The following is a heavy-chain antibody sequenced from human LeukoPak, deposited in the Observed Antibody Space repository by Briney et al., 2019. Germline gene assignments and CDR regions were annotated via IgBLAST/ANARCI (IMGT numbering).Heavy chain of an antibody. Sequence: TGESLKISCKTSGYIFTNYWIGWVRQKTGNGLEWIGFIYPGDSETTYSPSFQGQASISADKSTSTAYLQWTRLAASDTAVYYCARNPAVAGSAYKWFDPWGQGTLVTVSS. D-gene: IGHD6-19*01. CDR1: GYIFTNYW. CDR3: ARNPAVAGSAYKWFDP. CDR2: IYPGDSET. J-gene: IGHJ5*02. V-gene: IGHV5-51*01.